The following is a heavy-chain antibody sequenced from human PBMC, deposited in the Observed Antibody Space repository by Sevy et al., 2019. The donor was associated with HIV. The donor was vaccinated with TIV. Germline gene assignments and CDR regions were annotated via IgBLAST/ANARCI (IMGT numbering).Heavy chain of an antibody. CDR1: GFTFSSYG. Sequence: GVSLRLSCAASGFTFSSYGMHWVRQAPGKGLEWVAVIWYDGSNKYYADSVKGRFTISRDNSKNTLYLQMNSLRAEDTAVYYCARDKLPPVMVTMVRGALSYYFDYWGQGTLVTVSS. V-gene: IGHV3-33*01. J-gene: IGHJ4*02. CDR3: ARDKLPPVMVTMVRGALSYYFDY. D-gene: IGHD3-10*01. CDR2: IWYDGSNK.